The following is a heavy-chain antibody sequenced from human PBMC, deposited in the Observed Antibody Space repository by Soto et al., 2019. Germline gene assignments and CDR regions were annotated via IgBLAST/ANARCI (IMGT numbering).Heavy chain of an antibody. CDR2: ISWNSGSI. Sequence: EVQLVESGGGLVQPGRSLRLSCAASGFTFDDYAMHWVRQAPGKGLEWVSGISWNSGSIGYADSVKGRFTISRDNAKNSLYLQMNSLRAEDTALYYCAKDSCSGGSCYWYVWGKGTTVTVSS. J-gene: IGHJ6*04. V-gene: IGHV3-9*01. CDR3: AKDSCSGGSCYWYV. CDR1: GFTFDDYA. D-gene: IGHD2-15*01.